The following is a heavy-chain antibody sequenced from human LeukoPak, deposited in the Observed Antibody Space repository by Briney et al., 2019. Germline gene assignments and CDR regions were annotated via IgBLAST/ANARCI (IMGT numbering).Heavy chain of an antibody. J-gene: IGHJ4*02. CDR2: ISGGGGTT. CDR3: AKDHNSGWYRLGDY. Sequence: PGGSLRLSCAASGFTFTNYVVSWVRQAPGKGLEWVSSISGGGGTTYYADSVKGRFAISRDNSKDTLYLQMNSLRAEDTAVYYCAKDHNSGWYRLGDYWGQETLVTVSS. V-gene: IGHV3-23*01. D-gene: IGHD6-19*01. CDR1: GFTFTNYV.